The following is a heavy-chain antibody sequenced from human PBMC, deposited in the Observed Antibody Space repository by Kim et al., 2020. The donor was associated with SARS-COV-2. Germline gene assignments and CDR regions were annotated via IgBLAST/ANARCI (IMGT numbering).Heavy chain of an antibody. J-gene: IGHJ4*01. V-gene: IGHV3-33*01. D-gene: IGHD2-2*01. CDR3: ARTLEMPSLSHAFDY. CDR2: IWYDGSNK. CDR1: GFTFSSYA. Sequence: GGSLRLSCAASGFTFSSYAMHWVRQAPGKGLEWVAVIWYDGSNKYYADSVKGRFTISRDNSKNTLYLQMNSLRAEDTAVYYCARTLEMPSLSHAFDYWG.